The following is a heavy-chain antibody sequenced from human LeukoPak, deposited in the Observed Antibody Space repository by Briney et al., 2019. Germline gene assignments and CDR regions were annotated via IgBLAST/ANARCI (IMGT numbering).Heavy chain of an antibody. CDR3: ARGQAVPVEFHLYYYYGMDV. Sequence: SSVKVSCKASGGTFSSYAISWVRQAPGQGLEWMGGIIPIFGTANYAQKFQGRVTITADESTSTAYMELSSLRSEDTAVYYCARGQAVPVEFHLYYYYGMDVWGQGTTGTVSS. D-gene: IGHD3-10*01. CDR2: IIPIFGTA. V-gene: IGHV1-69*13. J-gene: IGHJ6*02. CDR1: GGTFSSYA.